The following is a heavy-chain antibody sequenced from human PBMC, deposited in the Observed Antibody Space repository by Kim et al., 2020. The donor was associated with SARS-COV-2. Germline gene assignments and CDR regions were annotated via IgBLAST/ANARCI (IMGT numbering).Heavy chain of an antibody. CDR3: ARYSNSDWSLRN. Sequence: SETLSLTCTVSGGSISGSEYLWAWIRQSPGKGLEWLASVAYFGDTYYNPSLKSRGTISKDTSKNQFSLKLNSVTAADTAVYYCARYSNSDWSLRNSGQG. CDR1: GGSISGSEYL. J-gene: IGHJ4*02. V-gene: IGHV4-39*07. D-gene: IGHD3-9*01. CDR2: VAYFGDT.